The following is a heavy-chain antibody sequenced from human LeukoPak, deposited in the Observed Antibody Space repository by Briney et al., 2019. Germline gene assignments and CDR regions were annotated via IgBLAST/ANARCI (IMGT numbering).Heavy chain of an antibody. Sequence: GGSLRLSCAASGFTFSSYGMHWVRQAPGKGLEWVAFIRYDGSNKYYADSVKGRFTISRDNSKNTLYLQMNSLRAEDTAVYYCARDRDDQGEDDAFDIWGQGTMVTVSS. J-gene: IGHJ3*02. CDR2: IRYDGSNK. CDR1: GFTFSSYG. D-gene: IGHD3-16*01. V-gene: IGHV3-30*02. CDR3: ARDRDDQGEDDAFDI.